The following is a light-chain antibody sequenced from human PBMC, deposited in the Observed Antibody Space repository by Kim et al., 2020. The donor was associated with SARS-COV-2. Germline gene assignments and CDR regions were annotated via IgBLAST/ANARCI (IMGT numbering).Light chain of an antibody. Sequence: LSPGERATRSCRASQTISTNLAWYQQKPGQAPRLLIYDASKRATGIPARFTGSGSGTDFTLTISSLEPEDFAVYYCQQRYNWPLAFGPGTKVDIK. V-gene: IGKV3-11*01. J-gene: IGKJ3*01. CDR2: DAS. CDR1: QTISTN. CDR3: QQRYNWPLA.